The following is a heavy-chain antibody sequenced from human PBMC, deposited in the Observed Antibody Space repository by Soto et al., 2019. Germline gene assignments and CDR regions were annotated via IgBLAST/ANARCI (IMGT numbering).Heavy chain of an antibody. V-gene: IGHV5-51*01. J-gene: IGHJ4*02. CDR3: ATQISYISDF. CDR1: GYRLDAAW. CDR2: IKAGGSDL. D-gene: IGHD3-3*02. Sequence: GESLEISCKGVGYRLDAAWIGWVRQMPGKGLECMGIIKAGGSDLRYSPSFRGQVTISADAAVNTAYLQWDSLKASDTAMYYCATQISYISDFWGQGTLVTVSS.